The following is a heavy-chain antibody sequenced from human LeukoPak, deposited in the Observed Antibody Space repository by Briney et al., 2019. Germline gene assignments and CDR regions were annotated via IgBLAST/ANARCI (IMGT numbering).Heavy chain of an antibody. CDR2: ISYDGSNK. Sequence: GGSLRLSCAASGFTFSSYAMHWVRQAPGKGLEWVAVISYDGSNKYYADSVKGRFTISRDNSKNTLYLQMNSLRAEDTAVYYCAKQAGATAYFDYWGQGTLVTVSS. D-gene: IGHD1-26*01. V-gene: IGHV3-30*04. CDR1: GFTFSSYA. CDR3: AKQAGATAYFDY. J-gene: IGHJ4*02.